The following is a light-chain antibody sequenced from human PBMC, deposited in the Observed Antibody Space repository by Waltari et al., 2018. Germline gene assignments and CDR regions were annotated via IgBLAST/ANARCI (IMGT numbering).Light chain of an antibody. CDR1: SSNIGGNT. Sequence: QSVLTQPPSASGTAGQRVTISCSGSSSNIGGNTVNWYQHLPGTAPKLLIYSNNRRPSGVPDRFSGSKSGTSASLAISGLQSEDEADYYCAAWDDSLGGPYVVFGGGTKLTVL. CDR3: AAWDDSLGGPYVV. V-gene: IGLV1-44*01. J-gene: IGLJ2*01. CDR2: SNN.